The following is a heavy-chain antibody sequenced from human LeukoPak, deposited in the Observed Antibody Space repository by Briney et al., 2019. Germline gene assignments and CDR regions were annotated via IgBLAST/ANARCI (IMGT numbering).Heavy chain of an antibody. Sequence: SETLSLTCTVSGGSISSSSYYWGWIRQPPGKGLEWIGSIYYSGSTYYNPSLKSRVTISVDTSKNQFSLKLSSVTAADTAVYYCTRGQWLPVFDFWGQGTLVTVSS. CDR2: IYYSGST. V-gene: IGHV4-39*07. CDR3: TRGQWLPVFDF. D-gene: IGHD3-22*01. CDR1: GGSISSSSYY. J-gene: IGHJ5*01.